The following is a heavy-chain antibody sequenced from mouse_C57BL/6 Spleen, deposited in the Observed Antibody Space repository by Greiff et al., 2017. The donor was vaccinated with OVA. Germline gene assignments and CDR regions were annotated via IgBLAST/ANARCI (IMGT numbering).Heavy chain of an antibody. CDR1: GYSFTSYY. V-gene: IGHV1-66*01. Sequence: QVQLKESGPELVKPGASVKISCKASGYSFTSYYIHWVKQRPGQGLEWIGWIYPGSGNTKYNEKFKGKATLTADTSSSTAYMQLSSLTSEDSAVYYCARCSVVADYYAMDYWGQGTSVTVSS. D-gene: IGHD1-1*01. J-gene: IGHJ4*01. CDR2: IYPGSGNT. CDR3: ARCSVVADYYAMDY.